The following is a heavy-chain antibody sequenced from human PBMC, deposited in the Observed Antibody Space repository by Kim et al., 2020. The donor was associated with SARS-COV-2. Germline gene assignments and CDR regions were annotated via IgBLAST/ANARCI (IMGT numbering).Heavy chain of an antibody. D-gene: IGHD1-26*01. CDR1: GGSISSYY. J-gene: IGHJ4*02. CDR3: ARDVRYSGSYELAY. CDR2: IYYSGST. Sequence: SETLSLTCTVSGGSISSYYWSWIRQPPGKGLEWIGYIYYSGSTNYNPSLKSRVTISVDTSKNQFSLKLSSVTAADTAVYYCARDVRYSGSYELAYWGQGTLVTVSS. V-gene: IGHV4-59*13.